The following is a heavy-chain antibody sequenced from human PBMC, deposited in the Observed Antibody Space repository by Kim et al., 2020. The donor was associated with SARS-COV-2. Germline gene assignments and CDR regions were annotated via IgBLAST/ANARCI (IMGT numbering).Heavy chain of an antibody. CDR1: GFTFTSSA. CDR3: AADLGESQTYYGMDV. Sequence: SVKVSCKASGFTFTSSAMQWVRQARGQRLEWIGWIVVGSGNTNYAQKFQERVTITRDMSTSTAYMELSSLRSEDTAVYYCAADLGESQTYYGMDVWGQGTTVTVSS. J-gene: IGHJ6*02. CDR2: IVVGSGNT. V-gene: IGHV1-58*02.